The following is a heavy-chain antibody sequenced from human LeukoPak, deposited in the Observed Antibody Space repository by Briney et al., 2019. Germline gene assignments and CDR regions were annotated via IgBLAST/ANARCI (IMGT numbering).Heavy chain of an antibody. Sequence: GGSLRLSCAASGFTFSSYSMNWVRQAPGKGLEWVSSISSSSSYIYYADSVKGRFTISRDNAKNSLYLQMNSLRAEDTAVYYCARSNILTGYYVLWGQGTLSPSPQ. J-gene: IGHJ4*02. CDR3: ARSNILTGYYVL. V-gene: IGHV3-21*01. D-gene: IGHD3-9*01. CDR2: ISSSSSYI. CDR1: GFTFSSYS.